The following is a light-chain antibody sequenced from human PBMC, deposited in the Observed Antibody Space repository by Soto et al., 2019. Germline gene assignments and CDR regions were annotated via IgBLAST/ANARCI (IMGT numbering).Light chain of an antibody. V-gene: IGLV2-18*02. CDR1: SSDVGTYDR. CDR3: SSYAASTTLL. Sequence: QSVLTQPPSVSGSPGQSVTISCIGSSSDVGTYDRVSWYQAPPGTAPKLIIYEVHYRPSGVPDRFSGSKSGNTASLTISGLQAEDEVDYYCSSYAASTTLLFGGGTKLTVL. J-gene: IGLJ2*01. CDR2: EVH.